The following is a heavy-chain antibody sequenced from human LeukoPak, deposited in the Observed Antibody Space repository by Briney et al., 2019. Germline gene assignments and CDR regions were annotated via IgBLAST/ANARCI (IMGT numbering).Heavy chain of an antibody. CDR3: VRGDFWSDYPLDY. D-gene: IGHD3-3*01. J-gene: IGHJ4*02. Sequence: PGGSLRLSCAASGFTVSSNYMSWVRQAPGKGLEWVSVIYSGGSTYYADSVKGRFTISRDNSKNTLYLQVNSLRAEDTAVYYCVRGDFWSDYPLDYWGQGTLVTVSS. CDR2: IYSGGST. V-gene: IGHV3-53*01. CDR1: GFTVSSNY.